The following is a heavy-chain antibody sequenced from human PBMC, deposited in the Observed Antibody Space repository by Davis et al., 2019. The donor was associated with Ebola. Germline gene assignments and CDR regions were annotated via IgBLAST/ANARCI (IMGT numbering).Heavy chain of an antibody. CDR1: GFTFSSYW. V-gene: IGHV3-7*03. CDR3: AKRWQERYFGY. Sequence: GESLKISCAASGFTFSSYWMSWVRQAPGKGLEWVANIKQDGSEKYYVDSVKGRFTVSRDNSENTVYLHMNSLRVEDTAVYYCAKRWQERYFGYWGQGTLVTVSS. CDR2: IKQDGSEK. J-gene: IGHJ4*02. D-gene: IGHD4-23*01.